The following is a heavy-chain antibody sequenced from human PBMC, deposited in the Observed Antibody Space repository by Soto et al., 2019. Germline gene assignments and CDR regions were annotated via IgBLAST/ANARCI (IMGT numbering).Heavy chain of an antibody. V-gene: IGHV3-23*01. Sequence: GGSLRLSCAASGFTFSSYAMSWVRQAPGKGLEWVSAISGSGGSTYYADSVKGRFTISRDNSKNTLYLQMNSLRAEDTAVYYCAKDLSTYSSSWYDAFDIWGQGTMVTVSS. CDR1: GFTFSSYA. D-gene: IGHD6-13*01. CDR3: AKDLSTYSSSWYDAFDI. CDR2: ISGSGGST. J-gene: IGHJ3*02.